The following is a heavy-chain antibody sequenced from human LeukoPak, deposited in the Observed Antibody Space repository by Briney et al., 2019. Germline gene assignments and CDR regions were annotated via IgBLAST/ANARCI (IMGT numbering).Heavy chain of an antibody. V-gene: IGHV3-33*01. Sequence: GGSLRLSCAASGFTFSSYGMHWVRQAPGKRLEWVAVIWYDGSNKYYADSVKGRFTISRDNSKNTLYLQMNSLRAEDTAVYYCARDRQQQLALVDYWGQGTLVTVSS. J-gene: IGHJ4*02. CDR2: IWYDGSNK. D-gene: IGHD6-13*01. CDR1: GFTFSSYG. CDR3: ARDRQQQLALVDY.